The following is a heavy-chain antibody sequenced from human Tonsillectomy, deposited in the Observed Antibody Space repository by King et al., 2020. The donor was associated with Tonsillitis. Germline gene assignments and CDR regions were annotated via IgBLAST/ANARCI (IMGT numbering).Heavy chain of an antibody. D-gene: IGHD3-10*01. V-gene: IGHV1-69*01. J-gene: IGHJ3*02. CDR2: IIPIFGTA. CDR1: GGTFSRNA. Sequence: QLVQSGAEVKKPGSSVKVSCKTSGGTFSRNAISWVRQAPGQGLEWMGGIIPIFGTANSAQKFQGRFTITADESTSTAYMELRSLGSEDTAGYYCARVADYYGSGSYPDAFDIWGQGTMVSVSS. CDR3: ARVADYYGSGSYPDAFDI.